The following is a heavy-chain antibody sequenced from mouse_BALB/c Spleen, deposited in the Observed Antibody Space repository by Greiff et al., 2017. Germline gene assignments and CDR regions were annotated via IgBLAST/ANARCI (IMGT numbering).Heavy chain of an antibody. Sequence: VKVVESGPGLVQPSQSLSITCTVSGFSLTSYGVHWVRQSPGKGLEWLGVIWSGGSTDYNAAFISRLSISKDNSKSQVFFKMNSLQADDTAIYYCARNYDGYYSWFAYWGQGTLVTVSA. CDR3: ARNYDGYYSWFAY. D-gene: IGHD2-3*01. V-gene: IGHV2-4-1*01. CDR2: IWSGGST. CDR1: GFSLTSYG. J-gene: IGHJ3*01.